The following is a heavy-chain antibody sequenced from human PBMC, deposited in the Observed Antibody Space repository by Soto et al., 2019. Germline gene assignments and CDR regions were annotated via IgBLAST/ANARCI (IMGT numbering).Heavy chain of an antibody. V-gene: IGHV1-18*01. D-gene: IGHD3-16*01. CDR2: ISPYTGNT. Sequence: QVQLVQSGDEVKKPGASVKVSCKASGYIFVNYGIAWVRQAPRQGLEWMGWISPYTGNTHSASKVQGRLTMTTDTSTNTDYMDLGSLTSDDTAVYYCVMVDNYVTPTPQDVWGQGTTVTVSS. J-gene: IGHJ6*02. CDR3: VMVDNYVTPTPQDV. CDR1: GYIFVNYG.